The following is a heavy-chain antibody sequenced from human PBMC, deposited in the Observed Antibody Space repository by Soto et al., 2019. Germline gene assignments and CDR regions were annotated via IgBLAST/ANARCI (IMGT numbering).Heavy chain of an antibody. J-gene: IGHJ4*02. V-gene: IGHV4-59*01. D-gene: IGHD5-12*01. CDR2: IYYRGST. CDR1: GASISSYY. CDR3: ARVVPDGYSDY. Sequence: PSETLSLTCTVSGASISSYYWSWIRQPPGKGLEWIGYIYYRGSTRYNPSLKSRVTITVDTSKNQFSLNLNSMTAADTAVYSCARVVPDGYSDYWGQGTLVTVSS.